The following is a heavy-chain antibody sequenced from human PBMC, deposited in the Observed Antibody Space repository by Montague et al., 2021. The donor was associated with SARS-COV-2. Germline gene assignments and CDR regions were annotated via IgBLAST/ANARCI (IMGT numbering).Heavy chain of an antibody. CDR1: GDSISSSSYN. Sequence: SETLSLTCTVSGDSISSSSYNWGWIRQPPGKGLDWIGSVHYNGRTYYDLSLKSRVTIYVDTSKNQISLRLSSVTAAYTAVYYSTRHVHMTWPEPSPGFDYWGQGTLVTVSS. V-gene: IGHV4-39*01. D-gene: IGHD1-1*01. CDR2: VHYNGRT. J-gene: IGHJ4*02. CDR3: TRHVHMTWPEPSPGFDY.